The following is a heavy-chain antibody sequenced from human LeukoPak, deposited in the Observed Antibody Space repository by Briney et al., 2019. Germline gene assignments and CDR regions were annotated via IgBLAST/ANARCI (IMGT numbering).Heavy chain of an antibody. CDR2: VSISSGTI. D-gene: IGHD3-16*01. CDR3: ARAMSTFGGVRNYFDS. J-gene: IGHJ4*02. Sequence: GGSLRLSCAASGFTFSGHNMNWVRQAPGKGLEWISFVSISSGTIYYADSVNGRFRVSRDNAKSSLDLEMNSLRAEDTAVYYCARAMSTFGGVRNYFDSWGQGTLVTVSS. CDR1: GFTFSGHN. V-gene: IGHV3-48*04.